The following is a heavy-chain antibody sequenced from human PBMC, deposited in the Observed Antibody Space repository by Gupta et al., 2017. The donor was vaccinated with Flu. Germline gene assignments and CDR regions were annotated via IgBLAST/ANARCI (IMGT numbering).Heavy chain of an antibody. J-gene: IGHJ3*02. CDR2: IWNDGSKT. V-gene: IGHV3-33*01. D-gene: IGHD4-17*01. Sequence: QVLLVDSGGGVVQPGTSLRLSCEASGFTFSDYGMHWVRQAPGKVLEWVAVIWNDGSKTYYADSVKGRFTISRDNSTSTLYLQMNSLRAEDTAVFYCARSNYGDYEGHDAFDIWGQGTMVTVSS. CDR1: GFTFSDYG. CDR3: ARSNYGDYEGHDAFDI.